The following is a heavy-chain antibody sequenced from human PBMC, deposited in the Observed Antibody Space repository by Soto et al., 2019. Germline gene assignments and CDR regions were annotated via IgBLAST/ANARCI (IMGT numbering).Heavy chain of an antibody. J-gene: IGHJ6*02. Sequence: SGPTLVNPTQTLTLTCTFSGFSLSTGGVAVGWIRQPPGKALEWLALIYWNDDKLYSPSLKTRLTVTKDTSKNQVVLTMANVGPVDTATYYCAHKLRYLDPMDVWGQGTTVTVSS. CDR1: GFSLSTGGVA. V-gene: IGHV2-5*01. CDR2: IYWNDDK. D-gene: IGHD3-9*01. CDR3: AHKLRYLDPMDV.